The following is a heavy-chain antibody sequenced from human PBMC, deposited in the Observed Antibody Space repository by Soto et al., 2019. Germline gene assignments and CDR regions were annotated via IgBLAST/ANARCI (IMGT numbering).Heavy chain of an antibody. J-gene: IGHJ4*02. CDR3: ARDANRDGFNHHDY. D-gene: IGHD5-12*01. Sequence: QVQLVESGGRLVKPGGSLRLSCAASGFTFSDYYMIWFRQAPGKGLEWVSYISGSSSYTKYADSVQGRFTISRDNAKNSLYLPMTSLRAEDTAVYYCARDANRDGFNHHDYWGKGTLVTVSS. V-gene: IGHV3-11*06. CDR1: GFTFSDYY. CDR2: ISGSSSYT.